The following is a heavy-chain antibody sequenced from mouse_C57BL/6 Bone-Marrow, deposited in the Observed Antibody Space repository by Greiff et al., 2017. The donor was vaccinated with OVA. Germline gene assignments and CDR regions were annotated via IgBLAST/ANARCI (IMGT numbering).Heavy chain of an antibody. V-gene: IGHV10-3*01. CDR3: VRVGYGSKIDYAMDY. Sequence: EVQGVESGGGLVQPKGSLKLSCAASGFTFNTYAMHWVRQAPGKGLEWVARIRSKSSNYATYYADSVKDRFTISRDDSQSMLYLQMNNLKTEDTAMYYCVRVGYGSKIDYAMDYWGQGTSVTVSS. CDR1: GFTFNTYA. J-gene: IGHJ4*01. D-gene: IGHD1-1*01. CDR2: IRSKSSNYAT.